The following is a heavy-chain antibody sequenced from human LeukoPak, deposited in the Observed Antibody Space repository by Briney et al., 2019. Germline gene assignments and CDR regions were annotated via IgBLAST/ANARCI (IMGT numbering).Heavy chain of an antibody. Sequence: PGGSLRLSCTGSGFTLGDYAVSWVRQTPGKGLEWVGFIRGKAYGGTTDFAASVKGRFTISRDDSKSIAYLQMNSLKTEDTAMYYCTRDTVGYDFWSGYSAFWGQGTLVTVSS. J-gene: IGHJ4*02. V-gene: IGHV3-49*04. D-gene: IGHD3-3*01. CDR2: IRGKAYGGTT. CDR1: GFTLGDYA. CDR3: TRDTVGYDFWSGYSAF.